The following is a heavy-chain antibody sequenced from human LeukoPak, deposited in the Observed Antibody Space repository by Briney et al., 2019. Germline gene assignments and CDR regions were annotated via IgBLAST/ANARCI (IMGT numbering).Heavy chain of an antibody. Sequence: GGSLRLSCAASGFTFSSYWMSWVRQAPGKGLEWVANIKQDGSEKYYVDSVKGRFTISRDNAKNSLYLQMNSLRAEDTAVYYCAKEIYSSGWPGFDYWGQGTLVTVSS. CDR2: IKQDGSEK. CDR3: AKEIYSSGWPGFDY. V-gene: IGHV3-7*01. D-gene: IGHD6-19*01. CDR1: GFTFSSYW. J-gene: IGHJ4*02.